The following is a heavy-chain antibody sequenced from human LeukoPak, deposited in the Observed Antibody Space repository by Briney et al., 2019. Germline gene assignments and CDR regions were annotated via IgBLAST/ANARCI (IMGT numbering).Heavy chain of an antibody. J-gene: IGHJ3*02. CDR3: ARAISSSDWGAFDI. V-gene: IGHV3-33*01. D-gene: IGHD6-6*01. CDR2: IWYDGSNK. CDR1: GFTFSSYG. Sequence: GGSLRLSCAASGFTFSSYGMHWVRQAPGKGLEWVAVIWYDGSNKYYADSVKGRFTISRDNSKNTLYLQMNSLRAEDTAVYYCARAISSSDWGAFDIWGQGTMVTVSS.